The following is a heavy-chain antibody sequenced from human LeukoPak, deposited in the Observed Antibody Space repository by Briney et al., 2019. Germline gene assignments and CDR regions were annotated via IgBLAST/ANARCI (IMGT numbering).Heavy chain of an antibody. V-gene: IGHV4-59*01. Sequence: SETLSLTYTVSGGSISSYYWSWIRQPPGKGLEWIGYIYYSGSTNYNPSLKSRVTISVDTSKNQFSLKLSSVTAADTAVYYCARAQEMATINPYYFDYWGQGTLVTVSS. CDR2: IYYSGST. D-gene: IGHD5-24*01. CDR3: ARAQEMATINPYYFDY. CDR1: GGSISSYY. J-gene: IGHJ4*02.